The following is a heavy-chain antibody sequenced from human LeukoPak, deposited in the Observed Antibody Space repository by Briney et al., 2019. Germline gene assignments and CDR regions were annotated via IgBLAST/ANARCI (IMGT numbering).Heavy chain of an antibody. Sequence: ASVKVSCKASGYTFTSYDINWVRQATGQGLEWMGWMNPNSGNTGYAQKFQGRVTMTRNTSISTAYMELSSLRSDDTAVYYCARDYGSGPTIDYWGQGTLVTVSS. CDR1: GYTFTSYD. J-gene: IGHJ4*02. CDR2: MNPNSGNT. D-gene: IGHD6-19*01. V-gene: IGHV1-8*01. CDR3: ARDYGSGPTIDY.